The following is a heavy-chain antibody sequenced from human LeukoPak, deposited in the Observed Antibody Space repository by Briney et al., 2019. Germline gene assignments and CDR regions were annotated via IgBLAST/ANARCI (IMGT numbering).Heavy chain of an antibody. J-gene: IGHJ6*04. V-gene: IGHV3-21*01. CDR1: GFTFSNYS. CDR2: ISSRSTYI. D-gene: IGHD3-16*01. CDR3: AKSTRAVMAMMDV. Sequence: GGSLRLSCAASGFTFSNYSMNWVRQAPGKGLEWVSSISSRSTYIYRADSVKGRFTISRDNAKNSLFLQMNSLRAEDTAVYFCAKSTRAVMAMMDVWGKGTTVTVSS.